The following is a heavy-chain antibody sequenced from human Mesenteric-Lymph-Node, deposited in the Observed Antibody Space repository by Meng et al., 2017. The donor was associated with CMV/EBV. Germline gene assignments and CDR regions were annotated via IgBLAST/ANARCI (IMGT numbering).Heavy chain of an antibody. CDR2: ISSSSTI. V-gene: IGHV3-48*04. J-gene: IGHJ2*01. CDR1: GFTFSSYN. CDR3: ARESGSHWYFDL. Sequence: GGSLRLSCAASGFTFSSYNMNWVRQAPGKGLEWVSYISSSSTIYYAGSVKGRFTISRDNAKNSLYLQMNSLRAEDTAVYFCARESGSHWYFDLWGRGTLVTVSS. D-gene: IGHD6-13*01.